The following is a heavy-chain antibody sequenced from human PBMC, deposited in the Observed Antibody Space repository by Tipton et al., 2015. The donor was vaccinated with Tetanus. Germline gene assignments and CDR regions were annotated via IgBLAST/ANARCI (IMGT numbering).Heavy chain of an antibody. V-gene: IGHV1-18*01. D-gene: IGHD2-15*01. CDR3: ARVILWDCNGENCYSGWFGP. Sequence: QVQLVQSGPEVKKPGASVKVSCKASGYTFNTFGISWVRQAPGQGLEWMGWISVYNGNTNYAQKFQGRVSMTTDTSTDTAYMELRSLRSDDTAVYYCARVILWDCNGENCYSGWFGPWGQGTLVTVSS. J-gene: IGHJ5*02. CDR2: ISVYNGNT. CDR1: GYTFNTFG.